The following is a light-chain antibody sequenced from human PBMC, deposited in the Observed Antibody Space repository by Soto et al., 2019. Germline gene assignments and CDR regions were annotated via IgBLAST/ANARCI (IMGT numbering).Light chain of an antibody. Sequence: QSVLTQPPSASGTPGQRVTISCSGSSSNIGSNIVNWYQQLPGTAPKLLIYGDNQRPSGVPDRFSGPKSGTSASLAIRGLQSEDEADYYCAAWDDSLNGAVFGGGTQLTVL. CDR1: SSNIGSNI. V-gene: IGLV1-44*01. CDR2: GDN. CDR3: AAWDDSLNGAV. J-gene: IGLJ7*01.